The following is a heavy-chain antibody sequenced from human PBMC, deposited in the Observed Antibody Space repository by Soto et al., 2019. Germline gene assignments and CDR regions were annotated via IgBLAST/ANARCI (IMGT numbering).Heavy chain of an antibody. CDR1: GFTFRDEN. D-gene: IGHD2-2*01. CDR2: ISGGGSYI. CDR3: ARDSDCHSTSCFFPPHV. V-gene: IGHV3-21*06. Sequence: RLSCSASGFTFRDENMSWVRQVPGKGLEWVSGISGGGSYIFYADSVQGRFSISRDNPKNSLFLEMNSLRVEDTAVYYCARDSDCHSTSCFFPPHVWGQGTTVTV. J-gene: IGHJ6*02.